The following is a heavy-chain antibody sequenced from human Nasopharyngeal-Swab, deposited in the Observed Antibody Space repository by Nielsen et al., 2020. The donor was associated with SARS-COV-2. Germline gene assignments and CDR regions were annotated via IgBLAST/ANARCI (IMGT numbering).Heavy chain of an antibody. CDR3: AHGGGASILWFGELGQTAFDI. CDR1: GYTFTSYG. CDR2: ISGYNGNT. V-gene: IGHV1-18*01. Sequence: ASVKVSCKASGYTFTSYGIIWVRQAPGQGLEWMGWISGYNGNTNYAQKLQGRVTMTTDTSTRTAYMELRSLRSDDTAVYYCAHGGGASILWFGELGQTAFDIWGQGTMVTVSS. J-gene: IGHJ3*02. D-gene: IGHD3-10*01.